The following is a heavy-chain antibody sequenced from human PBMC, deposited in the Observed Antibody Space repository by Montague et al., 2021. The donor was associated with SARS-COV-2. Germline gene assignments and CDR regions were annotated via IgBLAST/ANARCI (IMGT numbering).Heavy chain of an antibody. V-gene: IGHV4-59*01. CDR1: GGSTTSYY. D-gene: IGHD3-16*01. J-gene: IGHJ4*02. CDR2: IYYSGGT. Sequence: SETLSLTCTVSGGSTTSYYWSWIRQPPGKGLEWIGYIYYSGGTNYNPSLKSRVTISVDTPKNQFSLKLSSVTAADTAVYYCARGGDRSPLERPFDYWGQGTLVTVSS. CDR3: ARGGDRSPLERPFDY.